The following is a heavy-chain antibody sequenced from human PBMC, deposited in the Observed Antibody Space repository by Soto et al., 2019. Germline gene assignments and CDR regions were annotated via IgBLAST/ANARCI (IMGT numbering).Heavy chain of an antibody. CDR3: ARALRWFYPPGVADNWFDP. CDR1: GGSFSGYY. Sequence: SETLSLTCAVYGGSFSGYYCSWIRQPPWKGLEWIGEINHSGSTNYNPSLKSRVTISVDTSKNQFSLKLSSVTAADTAVYYCARALRWFYPPGVADNWFDPCGQGTLVTVCS. J-gene: IGHJ5*02. V-gene: IGHV4-34*01. D-gene: IGHD2-21*01. CDR2: INHSGST.